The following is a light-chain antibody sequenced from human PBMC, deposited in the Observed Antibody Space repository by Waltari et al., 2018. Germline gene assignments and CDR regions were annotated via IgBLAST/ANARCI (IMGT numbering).Light chain of an antibody. V-gene: IGLV1-40*01. J-gene: IGLJ2*01. CDR3: QSYDSSLSGGV. CDR2: GNS. Sequence: QSVLTQPPSVSGAPGQRVTISCTGSSSNIGAGYDVHWYQQLPGTAPKLLIYGNSNRPSGVPDRFSGSKSGTSASLAITGLQAEDEADYDCQSYDSSLSGGVFGGGTKLTVL. CDR1: SSNIGAGYD.